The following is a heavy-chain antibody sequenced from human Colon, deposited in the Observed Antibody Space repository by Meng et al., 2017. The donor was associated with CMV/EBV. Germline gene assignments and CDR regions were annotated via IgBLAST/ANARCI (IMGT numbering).Heavy chain of an antibody. CDR1: NAW. Sequence: NAWMSGLRQDPGKGLEWVGRIKSITDGGTAEYATPVKGRFTISRDDSKNTLYLQMNSLKTEDTAIYYCTSVPIGGYTGYDSRFFDYWGQGTLVTVSS. J-gene: IGHJ4*02. V-gene: IGHV3-15*01. CDR3: TSVPIGGYTGYDSRFFDY. CDR2: IKSITDGGTA. D-gene: IGHD5-12*01.